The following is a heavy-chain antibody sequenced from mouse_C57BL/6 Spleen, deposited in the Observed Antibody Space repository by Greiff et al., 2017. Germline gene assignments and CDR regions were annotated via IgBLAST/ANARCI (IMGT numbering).Heavy chain of an antibody. CDR3: ARRGDGGAWCAY. V-gene: IGHV1-55*01. Sequence: VQLQQPGAELVKPGASVKMSCKASGYTFTSYWITWVKQRPGQGLEWIGDIYPGSGSTNYTEKFKSKATLTVDTSSSTAYMQLSSLTSEDSAVYYCARRGDGGAWCAYWGQGTLVTVSA. CDR1: GYTFTSYW. J-gene: IGHJ3*01. CDR2: IYPGSGST. D-gene: IGHD2-3*01.